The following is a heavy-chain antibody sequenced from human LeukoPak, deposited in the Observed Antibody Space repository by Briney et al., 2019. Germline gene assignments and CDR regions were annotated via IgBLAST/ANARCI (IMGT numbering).Heavy chain of an antibody. V-gene: IGHV4-31*03. CDR3: EKESLDSTAWYWFDT. D-gene: IGHD6-19*01. CDR1: GGSISSGDYY. J-gene: IGHJ5*02. CDR2: IYYSGGT. Sequence: SETLSLTCTVSGGSISSGDYYWSWSRQHPGKGLGWIGYIYYSGGTYYNPSLKSRVTISVDTSKNPCSLKLTSVTAADTAVYYCEKESLDSTAWYWFDTRGPGNLVTVSS.